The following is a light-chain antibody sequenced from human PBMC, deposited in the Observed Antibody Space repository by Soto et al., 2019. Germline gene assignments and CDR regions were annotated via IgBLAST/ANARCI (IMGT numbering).Light chain of an antibody. CDR3: SAYGSPSI. V-gene: IGLV2-14*01. Sequence: QSALTQPASVSGSPGQSITISCTGTSSDIGAYKYVSWYQQYPGKAPKLMIYEVRHRPSGVSYRFSGSKSCNTASLTISGLQPEDEADYYCSAYGSPSIFGGGTKLTVL. CDR1: SSDIGAYKY. CDR2: EVR. J-gene: IGLJ2*01.